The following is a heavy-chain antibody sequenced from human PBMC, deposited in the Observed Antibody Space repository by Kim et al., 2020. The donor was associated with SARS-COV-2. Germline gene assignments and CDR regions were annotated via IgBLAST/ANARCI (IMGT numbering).Heavy chain of an antibody. CDR3: ATTVSPRCGANWY. Sequence: SVKVSCKASGFTFTSYAISWVRQAPGQGLEWIGGIVASCGNTNYAQKFQGRVTITTDVSTSTAYMELSSLRSEDTAVYYCATTVSPRCGANWY. CDR1: GFTFTSYA. CDR2: IVASCGNT. J-gene: IGHJ2*01. V-gene: IGHV1-69*05. D-gene: IGHD2-21*01.